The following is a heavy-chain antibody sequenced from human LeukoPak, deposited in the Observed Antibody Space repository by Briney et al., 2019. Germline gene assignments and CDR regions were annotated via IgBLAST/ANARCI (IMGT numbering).Heavy chain of an antibody. CDR1: GFTFSYHY. CDR2: TRKKTNSYTR. V-gene: IGHV3-72*01. J-gene: IGHJ4*02. Sequence: PGGSLRLSCGASGFTFSYHYMDCVRESPGKGLEGVICTRKKTNSYTREYGAWVKGRFTISRDDSKNSLYLQMNSLQAEDTAVYYCTSVVLVGPTYSYFAYWGQGTLVTVYS. CDR3: TSVVLVGPTYSYFAY. D-gene: IGHD1-26*01.